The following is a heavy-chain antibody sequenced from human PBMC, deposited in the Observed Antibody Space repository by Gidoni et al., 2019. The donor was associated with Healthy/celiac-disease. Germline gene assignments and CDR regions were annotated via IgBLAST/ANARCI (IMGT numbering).Heavy chain of an antibody. V-gene: IGHV3-9*01. D-gene: IGHD2-8*01. CDR1: GFTFDDYA. Sequence: EVQLVESGGGLVQPGRSLRLSCAASGFTFDDYAMHWVRQAPGKGLEWVSGISWNSGSIGYADSVKGRFTISRDNAKNSLYLQMNSLRAEDTALYYCAKDMREWSYEGGFDYWGQGTLVTVSS. CDR3: AKDMREWSYEGGFDY. J-gene: IGHJ4*02. CDR2: ISWNSGSI.